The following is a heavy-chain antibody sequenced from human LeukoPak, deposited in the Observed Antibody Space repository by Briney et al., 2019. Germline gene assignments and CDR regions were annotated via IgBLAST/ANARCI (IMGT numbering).Heavy chain of an antibody. CDR3: TSWEKRLRLLVY. CDR1: ELTFSNAY. J-gene: IGHJ4*02. CDR2: IKSKTDGATT. Sequence: GGSLRLSCAASELTFSNAYMSWVRQAPGKGLEWVGRIKSKTDGATTEYSSPVKGGFTISRDDSKNTLYLQMNSLKTEDTAVYYCTSWEKRLRLLVYWGQGTPVTVSS. V-gene: IGHV3-15*01. D-gene: IGHD5-12*01.